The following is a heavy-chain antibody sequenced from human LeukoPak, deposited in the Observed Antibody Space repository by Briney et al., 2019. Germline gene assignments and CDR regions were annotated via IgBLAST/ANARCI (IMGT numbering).Heavy chain of an antibody. D-gene: IGHD4-23*01. CDR1: GFTFSSYS. Sequence: PGGSLRLSCAASGFTFSSYSMNWVRQAPGKGLEWVANIKQDGSEKYYVDSVKGRFTISRDNAKNSLYLQMNSLRAEDTAVYYCARDSSDYGGNSDFDYWGQGTLVTVSS. J-gene: IGHJ4*02. CDR2: IKQDGSEK. V-gene: IGHV3-7*01. CDR3: ARDSSDYGGNSDFDY.